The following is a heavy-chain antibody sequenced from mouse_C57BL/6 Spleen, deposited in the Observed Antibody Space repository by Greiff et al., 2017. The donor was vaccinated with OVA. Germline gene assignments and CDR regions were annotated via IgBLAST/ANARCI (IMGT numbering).Heavy chain of an antibody. CDR2: IDPSDSET. CDR1: GYTFTSYW. V-gene: IGHV1-52*01. Sequence: QVQLQQPGAELVRPGSSVKLSCKASGYTFTSYWMHWVKQRPIQGLEWIGNIDPSDSETHYNQKFKDKATLTVDKSSSTAYMQLSSLTSEDSAVDYCVLITTVVADYFDYWGQGTTLTVSS. CDR3: VLITTVVADYFDY. J-gene: IGHJ2*01. D-gene: IGHD1-1*01.